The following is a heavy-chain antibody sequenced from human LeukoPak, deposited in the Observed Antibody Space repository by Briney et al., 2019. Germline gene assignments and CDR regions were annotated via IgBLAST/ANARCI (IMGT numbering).Heavy chain of an antibody. V-gene: IGHV3-30*18. CDR2: ISYAGSNK. CDR1: GFTFSTYG. CDR3: AKDKTTMTMYFDY. J-gene: IGHJ4*02. Sequence: GRSLRLSCAASGFTFSTYGMHWVRQAPGKGLEWVAVISYAGSNKYYADSVKGRFTVSRDNSKNTLYLQMNSLRAEDTAVYYCAKDKTTMTMYFDYWGQGTLVTVSS. D-gene: IGHD4-17*01.